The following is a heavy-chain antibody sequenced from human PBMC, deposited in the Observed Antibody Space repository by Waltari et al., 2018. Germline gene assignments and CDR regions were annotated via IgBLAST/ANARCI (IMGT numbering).Heavy chain of an antibody. CDR1: GGSISSSSYY. J-gene: IGHJ4*02. CDR3: ARAGRSVDY. D-gene: IGHD1-26*01. Sequence: QLQLQESGPGLVKPSETLSLTCTVSGGSISSSSYYWGWIRHPPGKGLEWIGSIYYSGSTYYNPSLKSRVTISVDTSKNQFSLKLSSVTAADTAVYYCARAGRSVDYWGQGTLVTVSS. CDR2: IYYSGST. V-gene: IGHV4-39*07.